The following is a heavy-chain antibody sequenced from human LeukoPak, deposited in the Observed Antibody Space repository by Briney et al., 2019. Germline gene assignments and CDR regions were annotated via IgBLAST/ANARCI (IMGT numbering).Heavy chain of an antibody. CDR3: ARDQLGEDILTGEGYYYGMDV. D-gene: IGHD3-9*01. Sequence: SETLSLTCTVSGDSVSIGTYYWSWIRQPPGKGLEWIGYIYYSGSTNYNPSLKSRVTISVDTSKNQFSLKLSSVTAADTAVYYCARDQLGEDILTGEGYYYGMDVWGQGTTVTVSS. CDR1: GDSVSIGTYY. CDR2: IYYSGST. J-gene: IGHJ6*02. V-gene: IGHV4-61*01.